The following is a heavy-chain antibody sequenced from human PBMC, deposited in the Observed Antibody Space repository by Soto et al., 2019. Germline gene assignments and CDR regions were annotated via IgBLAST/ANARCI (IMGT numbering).Heavy chain of an antibody. J-gene: IGHJ4*02. Sequence: PSETLSLTCTVSGGSISSYYWSWTRQPPGKGLEWIGYIYYSGSTNYNPSLKSRVTISVDTSKNQFSLKLSSVTAADTAVYYCARLGTITIDYWGQGTLVTVSS. D-gene: IGHD5-12*01. CDR1: GGSISSYY. CDR3: ARLGTITIDY. V-gene: IGHV4-59*01. CDR2: IYYSGST.